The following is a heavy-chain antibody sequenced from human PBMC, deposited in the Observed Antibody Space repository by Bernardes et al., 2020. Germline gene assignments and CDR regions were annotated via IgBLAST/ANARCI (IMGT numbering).Heavy chain of an antibody. J-gene: IGHJ4*02. CDR1: GFTFSSYG. Sequence: GGSLRLSCAASGFTFSSYGMHWVRQAPGKGLEWVSSISYDGSNKYYADSVKGRFTISRDNSKNTLYLQMNGLRAEDTAVYYCAKAVGRDVVVVAHGGQGTLGNIS. CDR3: AKAVGRDVVVVAH. CDR2: ISYDGSNK. D-gene: IGHD2-15*01. V-gene: IGHV3-30*18.